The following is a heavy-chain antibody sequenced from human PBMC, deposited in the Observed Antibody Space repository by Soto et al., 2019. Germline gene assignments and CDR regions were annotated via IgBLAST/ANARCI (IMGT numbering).Heavy chain of an antibody. D-gene: IGHD2-15*01. CDR1: GGSVSSGSYY. V-gene: IGHV4-61*01. CDR3: ARASLYCSGGSCYYGYYGMDV. CDR2: IYYSGST. J-gene: IGHJ6*02. Sequence: SETLSLTCTVSGGSVSSGSYYCSWIRQPPGKGLEWIGYIYYSGSTNYNPSLKSRVTISVDTSKNQFSLKLSSVTAADTAVYYCARASLYCSGGSCYYGYYGMDVWGQGTTVTVSS.